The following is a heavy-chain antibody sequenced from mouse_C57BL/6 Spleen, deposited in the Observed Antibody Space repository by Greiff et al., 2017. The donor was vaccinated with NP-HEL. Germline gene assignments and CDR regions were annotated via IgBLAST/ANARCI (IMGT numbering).Heavy chain of an antibody. V-gene: IGHV1-82*01. CDR3: ARANYGSNWYFDV. J-gene: IGHJ1*03. Sequence: QVQLQQSGPELVKPGASVKISCKASGYAFSSSWLNWVKQRPGKGLEWIGRIYPGDGDTNYNGKFKGKATLTADKSSSTAYMQLSSLTSEDSAVYFCARANYGSNWYFDVWGTGTTVTVSS. CDR2: IYPGDGDT. D-gene: IGHD1-1*01. CDR1: GYAFSSSW.